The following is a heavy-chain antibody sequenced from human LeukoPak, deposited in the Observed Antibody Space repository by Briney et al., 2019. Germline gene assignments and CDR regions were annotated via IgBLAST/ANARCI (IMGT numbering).Heavy chain of an antibody. J-gene: IGHJ4*02. CDR1: GSSFSSYS. V-gene: IGHV3-23*01. Sequence: PGGSLRLSCAASGSSFSSYSMSWVRQAPGKGLEWVSGMRGSGSSPYYADSVKGRFTMSRDNAKNTLYLQMNSLRDEDTAVYYCARSDLVAAAAIQLDYWGQGTLVTVSS. CDR2: MRGSGSSP. CDR3: ARSDLVAAAAIQLDY. D-gene: IGHD6-13*01.